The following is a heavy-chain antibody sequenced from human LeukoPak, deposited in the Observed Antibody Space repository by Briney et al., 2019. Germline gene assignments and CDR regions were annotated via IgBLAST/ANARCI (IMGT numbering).Heavy chain of an antibody. V-gene: IGHV3-21*01. CDR2: ISCSSTYI. CDR1: GFTFGSYR. D-gene: IGHD5-18*01. J-gene: IGHJ4*02. CDR3: ARGKYGYSYFEY. Sequence: GGSLRLPCAASGFTFGSYRIIWVRQAPGKGLEWVSSISCSSTYINDADSGKGRFTIYRDNAKNSLYLQMNSLKAEDTAVYYCARGKYGYSYFEYWGQGTLVTVSS.